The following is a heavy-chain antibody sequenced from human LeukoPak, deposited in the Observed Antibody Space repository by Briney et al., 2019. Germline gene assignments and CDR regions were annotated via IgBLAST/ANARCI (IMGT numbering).Heavy chain of an antibody. D-gene: IGHD5-24*01. Sequence: ASVKVSCKASGGTFSSYAISWVRQAPGQGLEWMGRIIPIFGTANYAQKFQGRVTITTDESTSTAYMELSSLRSEDTAVYYCARGGPSNGYNLGDLDYWGQGTPVTVSS. J-gene: IGHJ4*02. V-gene: IGHV1-69*05. CDR3: ARGGPSNGYNLGDLDY. CDR1: GGTFSSYA. CDR2: IIPIFGTA.